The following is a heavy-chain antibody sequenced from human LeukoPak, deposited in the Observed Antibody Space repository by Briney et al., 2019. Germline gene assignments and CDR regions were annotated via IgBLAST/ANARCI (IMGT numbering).Heavy chain of an antibody. CDR2: INPNSGGT. V-gene: IGHV1-2*02. CDR3: AREWRYYYDSSGYTSPGDY. CDR1: GYTFTGYY. Sequence: GASVKVSCKASGYTFTGYYMHWVRQAPGQGLEWMGWINPNSGGTNYAQKFQGRVTMTRDTSISTAYMELSRLRSDDTAVYYCAREWRYYYDSSGYTSPGDYWGQGTLVTVSS. J-gene: IGHJ4*02. D-gene: IGHD3-22*01.